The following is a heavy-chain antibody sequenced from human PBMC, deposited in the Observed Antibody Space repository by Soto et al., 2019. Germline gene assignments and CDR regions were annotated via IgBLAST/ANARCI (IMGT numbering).Heavy chain of an antibody. V-gene: IGHV4-59*01. CDR3: PRVHRYCSGGSCYLIDY. CDR1: GGPISGYY. J-gene: IGHJ4*02. CDR2: IYYSGST. Sequence: QVQLQESGPGLVKPSEILFLTCTASGGPISGYYWSWIRQPPGEGMDSLGYIYYSGSTDYNPSLKRRVTRSLDTPKSQFSLQLSSVTAADTAVYYCPRVHRYCSGGSCYLIDYWGQGTLVTVSS. D-gene: IGHD2-15*01.